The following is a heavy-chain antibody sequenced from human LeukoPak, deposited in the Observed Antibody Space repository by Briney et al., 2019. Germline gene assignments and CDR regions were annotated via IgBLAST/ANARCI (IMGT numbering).Heavy chain of an antibody. J-gene: IGHJ4*02. CDR1: GFTFSDYY. D-gene: IGHD2-2*01. Sequence: GGSLRLSCAASGFTFSDYYMSWIRQAPGKGLEWVSYISSSGSTIYYADSAKGRFTISRDNAKNSLYLQMNSLRAEDTAVYYCASYCSSTSCYRSGYDYWGQGTLVTVSS. CDR2: ISSSGSTI. V-gene: IGHV3-11*01. CDR3: ASYCSSTSCYRSGYDY.